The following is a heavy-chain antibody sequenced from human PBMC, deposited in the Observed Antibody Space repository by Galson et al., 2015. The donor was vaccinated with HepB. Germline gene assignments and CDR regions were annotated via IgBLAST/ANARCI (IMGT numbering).Heavy chain of an antibody. V-gene: IGHV6-1*01. CDR2: TYYRSKWYS. CDR1: GDSVSRDTVG. Sequence: CAISGDSVSRDTVGWNWIRQSPSRGLEWLGRTYYRSKWYSDYAISVKSRIIINADSSTNQFFLQLNSVTPEDTAVYYCTRVAHLGRRMNVWGQWTTVTV. J-gene: IGHJ6*02. CDR3: TRVAHLGRRMNV.